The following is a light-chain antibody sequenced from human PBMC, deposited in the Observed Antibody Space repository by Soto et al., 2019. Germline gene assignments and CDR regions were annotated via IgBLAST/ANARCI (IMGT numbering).Light chain of an antibody. V-gene: IGLV2-11*01. CDR3: SSYAGSYTYV. CDR2: DVN. Sequence: QSVLTQPRSVSGSPGQSVTISCTGTSSDVGGYNYVSWYQHHPGKVPKLMIYDVNKRPSGVPDRFSGSKSGNTASLTISRLQAEDEADYYCSSYAGSYTYVLGTGTKVTVL. J-gene: IGLJ1*01. CDR1: SSDVGGYNY.